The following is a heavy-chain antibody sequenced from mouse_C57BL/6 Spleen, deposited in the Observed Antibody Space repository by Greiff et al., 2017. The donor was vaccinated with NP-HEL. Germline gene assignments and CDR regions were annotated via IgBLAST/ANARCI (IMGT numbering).Heavy chain of an antibody. CDR3: ARGLGFITTVVARYFDV. CDR1: GYTFTSYW. CDR2: IYPGSGST. D-gene: IGHD1-1*01. V-gene: IGHV1-55*01. Sequence: QVQLQQPGAELVKPGASVKMSCKASGYTFTSYWITWVKQRPGQGLEWIGDIYPGSGSTNYNEKFKSKATLTVDTSSSTAYMQLSSLTSEDSAVYYCARGLGFITTVVARYFDVWGTGTTVTVSS. J-gene: IGHJ1*03.